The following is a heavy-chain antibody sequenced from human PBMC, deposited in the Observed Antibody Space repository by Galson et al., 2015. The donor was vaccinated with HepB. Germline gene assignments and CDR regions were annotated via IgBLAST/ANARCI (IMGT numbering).Heavy chain of an antibody. CDR2: FDPEDGET. V-gene: IGHV1-24*01. Sequence: SVKVSCKVSGYTLTELSMHWVRQAPGKGLEWMGGFDPEDGETIYAQKFQGRVTMTEDTSTDTAYMELSSLRSEDTAVYYCATGPVAGVAPFLGFDPWGQGTLVTVSS. D-gene: IGHD6-19*01. J-gene: IGHJ5*02. CDR1: GYTLTELS. CDR3: ATGPVAGVAPFLGFDP.